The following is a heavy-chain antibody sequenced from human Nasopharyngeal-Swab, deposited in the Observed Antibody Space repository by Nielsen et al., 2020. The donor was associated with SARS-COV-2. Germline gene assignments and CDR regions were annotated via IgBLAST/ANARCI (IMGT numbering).Heavy chain of an antibody. CDR3: ARDGMGIAAGFDY. CDR1: GFTFDDYA. J-gene: IGHJ4*02. V-gene: IGHV3-9*01. Sequence: SLKISCAASGFTFDDYAMHWGRQPPGKGLEWVSGISWNSGSIGYADSVKGRFTISRDNAKNSLYLQMNSLRAEDTAVYYCARDGMGIAAGFDYWGQGTLVTVSS. CDR2: ISWNSGSI. D-gene: IGHD6-13*01.